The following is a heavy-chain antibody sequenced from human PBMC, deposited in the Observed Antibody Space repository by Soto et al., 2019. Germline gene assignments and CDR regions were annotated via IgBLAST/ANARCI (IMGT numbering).Heavy chain of an antibody. D-gene: IGHD2-15*01. CDR3: ARIQWYCSGGSCPASTATDYGMDV. Sequence: ASVKVSCKASGYTFTSYAMHWVRQAPGQRLEWMGWINAGNGNTKYSQKFQGRVTITRDTSASTAYMELSSLRSEDTAVYYCARIQWYCSGGSCPASTATDYGMDVWGQGTTVTVS. V-gene: IGHV1-3*01. J-gene: IGHJ6*02. CDR2: INAGNGNT. CDR1: GYTFTSYA.